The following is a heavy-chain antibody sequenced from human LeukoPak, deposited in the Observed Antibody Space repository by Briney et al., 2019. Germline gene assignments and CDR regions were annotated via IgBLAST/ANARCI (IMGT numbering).Heavy chain of an antibody. Sequence: SETLSLTCAVYGGSFSGYYLSWIRQPPGKGLEWIGEINHSGSTNYNPSLKSRVTISVDTSKNQFSLKLSSVTAADTAVYYCARPAVAGSQYFQHWGQGTLVTVSS. CDR3: ARPAVAGSQYFQH. J-gene: IGHJ1*01. CDR2: INHSGST. V-gene: IGHV4-34*01. D-gene: IGHD6-19*01. CDR1: GGSFSGYY.